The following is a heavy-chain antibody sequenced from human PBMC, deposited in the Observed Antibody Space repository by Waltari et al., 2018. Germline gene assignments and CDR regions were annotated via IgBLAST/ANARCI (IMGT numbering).Heavy chain of an antibody. J-gene: IGHJ4*02. CDR1: GGSISSSNW. CDR3: ASLTYYDFWSGYLYGDY. V-gene: IGHV4-4*02. D-gene: IGHD3-3*01. Sequence: QVQLQESGPGLVKPSGTLSLTCAVSGGSISSSNWWSWVRQPPGKGLEWIGEIEHSGSTNYKPSLKSRVTISVDKSKNQFSLKLSSVTAADTAVYYCASLTYYDFWSGYLYGDYWGQGTLVTVSS. CDR2: IEHSGST.